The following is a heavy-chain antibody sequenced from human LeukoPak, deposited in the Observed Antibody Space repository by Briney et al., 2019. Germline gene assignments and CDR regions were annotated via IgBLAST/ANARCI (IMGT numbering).Heavy chain of an antibody. D-gene: IGHD4-17*01. CDR2: IYSGGST. CDR3: ARDNGDYAFDY. J-gene: IGHJ4*02. Sequence: GGSLRLSCAASGFTVSSNYMSWVRQAPGKGPEWVSVIYSGGSTYYADSVKGRFTISRDNSKNTLYLQMNSLRAEDTAVYYCARDNGDYAFDYWGQGTLVTVSS. V-gene: IGHV3-53*01. CDR1: GFTVSSNY.